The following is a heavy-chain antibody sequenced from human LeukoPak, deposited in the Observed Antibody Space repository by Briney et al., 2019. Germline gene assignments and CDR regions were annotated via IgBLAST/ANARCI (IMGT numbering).Heavy chain of an antibody. CDR1: GGSISSSSCY. V-gene: IGHV4-39*01. J-gene: IGHJ5*02. Sequence: SETLSLTCTVSGGSISSSSCYWGWIRQPPGKGLEWIGSIYYSGSTYYNPSLKSRVTISVDTSKNQFSLKLSSVTAADTAVYYCASLRVYNWFDPWGQGTLVTVSS. CDR3: ASLRVYNWFDP. CDR2: IYYSGST.